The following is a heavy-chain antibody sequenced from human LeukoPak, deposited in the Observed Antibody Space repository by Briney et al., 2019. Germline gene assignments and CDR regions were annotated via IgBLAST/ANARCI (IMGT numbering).Heavy chain of an antibody. CDR1: GFSFSTYW. CDR2: IYPSDSDT. CDR3: ARSPNHNWFDP. Sequence: KIGESLKISCKGSGFSFSTYWIAWVRQMPGKGLEWMGIIYPSDSDTRYSPSFQGQVTISDDKSISTAYLQWSSLKASDTAMYYCARSPNHNWFDPWGQGTLVTVSS. V-gene: IGHV5-51*01. D-gene: IGHD2-8*01. J-gene: IGHJ5*02.